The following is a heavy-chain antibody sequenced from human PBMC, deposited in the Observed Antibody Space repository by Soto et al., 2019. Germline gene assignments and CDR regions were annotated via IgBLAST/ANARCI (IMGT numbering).Heavy chain of an antibody. CDR2: INHSGST. V-gene: IGHV4-34*01. CDR3: ERGRGDGYNQDWYFDL. D-gene: IGHD3-10*01. CDR1: GGSFSGYY. Sequence: PSETLSLTCAVYGGSFSGYYWNWIRQPPGKGLEWIGEINHSGSTNYNPSLKSRVSISVGTSNNQFSLKLSSVTAADTAVYYCERGRGDGYNQDWYFDLWGRGTLVTVSS. J-gene: IGHJ2*01.